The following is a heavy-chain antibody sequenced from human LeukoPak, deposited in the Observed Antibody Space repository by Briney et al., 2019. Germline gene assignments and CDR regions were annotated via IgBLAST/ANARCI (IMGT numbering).Heavy chain of an antibody. CDR2: TNWDGGRT. CDR3: ARDGLRRPPTPYCGGDCPLDY. Sequence: GGSLRLSCAASGFTFDDYAMSWVRQTPGKGLAWVSGTNWDGGRTGYADSVKGRFTISRDNAKNSLYLQMNSLRVEDTAMYYCARDGLRRPPTPYCGGDCPLDYWGQGTLVSVSS. D-gene: IGHD2-21*02. CDR1: GFTFDDYA. V-gene: IGHV3-20*04. J-gene: IGHJ4*02.